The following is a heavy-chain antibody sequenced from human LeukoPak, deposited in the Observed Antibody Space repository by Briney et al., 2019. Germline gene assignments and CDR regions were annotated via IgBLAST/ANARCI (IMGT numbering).Heavy chain of an antibody. CDR3: ARFLAGTRHFHFYYYMDV. CDR2: INHSGST. D-gene: IGHD3-9*01. Sequence: SETLSLTCAVYGGSFSGYYWSWIRQPPGKGLEWIGEINHSGSTNYNPSLKSRVTISVDTSKNQFSLKVISVTAADTAVYYCARFLAGTRHFHFYYYMDVWGKGTTVTISS. J-gene: IGHJ6*03. CDR1: GGSFSGYY. V-gene: IGHV4-34*01.